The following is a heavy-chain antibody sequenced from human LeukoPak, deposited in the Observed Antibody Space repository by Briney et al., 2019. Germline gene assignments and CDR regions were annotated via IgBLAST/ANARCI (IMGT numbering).Heavy chain of an antibody. V-gene: IGHV5-51*01. CDR1: GSIFTTYY. CDR3: ARTGTYAEFDY. J-gene: IGHJ4*02. Sequence: GESLKISCKGSGSIFTTYYIGWVRPLPGKGLEWMGIINPGGSDTRYSPSFQGQVTISVDNSISTAYLQWTSLKAADTAMYCCARTGTYAEFDYWGQGSLVTVSS. D-gene: IGHD6-13*01. CDR2: INPGGSDT.